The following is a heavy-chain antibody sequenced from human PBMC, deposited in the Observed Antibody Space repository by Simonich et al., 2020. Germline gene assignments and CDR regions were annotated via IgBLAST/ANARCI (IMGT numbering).Heavy chain of an antibody. J-gene: IGHJ4*02. CDR2: IRAYNGNT. V-gene: IGHV1-18*01. Sequence: QVQLVQSGAEVKKPGASVKVSCKASGYTFTSYGISWVRKAPGQGLEWMGWIRAYNGNTNYAQKLQGRVTMTTDTSTSTAYMERRSLRSDDTAVYYCARASRGTWWYYYFDYWGQGTLVTVSS. CDR1: GYTFTSYG. D-gene: IGHD2-15*01. CDR3: ARASRGTWWYYYFDY.